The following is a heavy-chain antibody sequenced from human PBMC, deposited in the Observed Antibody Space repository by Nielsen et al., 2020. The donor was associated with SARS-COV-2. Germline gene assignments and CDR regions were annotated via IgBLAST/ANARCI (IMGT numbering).Heavy chain of an antibody. J-gene: IGHJ6*02. V-gene: IGHV4-4*02. CDR1: GGSISSSNW. CDR3: AREKYYYDSSGPSYYYYGMDV. Sequence: SETLSLTCAVSGGSISSSNWWSWVRQPPGKGLEWIGEIYHSASTNYNPSLKSRVTRSVDKSKHQFSLKMRSVTAADTAVYYRAREKYYYDSSGPSYYYYGMDVWGQGTTVTVSS. CDR2: IYHSAST. D-gene: IGHD3-22*01.